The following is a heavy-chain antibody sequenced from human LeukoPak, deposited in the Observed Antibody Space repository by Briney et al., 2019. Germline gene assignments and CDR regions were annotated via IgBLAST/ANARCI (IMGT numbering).Heavy chain of an antibody. Sequence: PGGPLRLSCAASGFTFSSYEMNWVRQAPGKGLEWVSYISSSGSTIYYADSVKGRFTISRDNAKNSLYLQMNSLRAEDTAVYYCAREERYGTHDAFDIWGQGTVVTVSS. CDR3: AREERYGTHDAFDI. D-gene: IGHD2-8*01. CDR2: ISSSGSTI. V-gene: IGHV3-48*03. CDR1: GFTFSSYE. J-gene: IGHJ3*02.